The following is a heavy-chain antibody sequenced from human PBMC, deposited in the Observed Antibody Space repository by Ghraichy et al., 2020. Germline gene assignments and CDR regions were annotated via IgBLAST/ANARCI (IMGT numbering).Heavy chain of an antibody. J-gene: IGHJ4*02. CDR2: IRSKDYSGTT. D-gene: IGHD2-2*01. CDR3: SRDRPMDY. CDR1: GFTFGDYA. V-gene: IGHV3-49*03. Sequence: GEFLNISCTASGFTFGDYAMSWFRQAPGKGLEWVGSIRSKDYSGTTEYAASVKGRFTISRDDSKNIAYLQMNSLKTEDTAVYYCSRDRPMDYWGQGTLVTVSS.